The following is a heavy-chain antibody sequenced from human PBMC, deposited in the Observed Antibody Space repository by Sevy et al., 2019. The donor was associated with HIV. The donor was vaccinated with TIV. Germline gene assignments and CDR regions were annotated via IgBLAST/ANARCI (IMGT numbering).Heavy chain of an antibody. J-gene: IGHJ4*02. CDR3: AKDYYDSSGPTGIFDY. CDR2: ISWNSGSI. V-gene: IGHV3-9*01. D-gene: IGHD3-22*01. CDR1: GFTFDDYA. Sequence: GGSLRLSCAASGFTFDDYAMHWVRQAPGKGLEWVSGISWNSGSIGYADSVKGRFTIPRDNAKNSLYLQMNSLRAEDTALYYCAKDYYDSSGPTGIFDYWGQGTLVTVSS.